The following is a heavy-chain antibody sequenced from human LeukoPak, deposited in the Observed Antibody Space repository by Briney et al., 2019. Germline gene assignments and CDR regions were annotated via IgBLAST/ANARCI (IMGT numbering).Heavy chain of an antibody. CDR2: IYYSGST. CDR1: GGSISSSSYY. Sequence: SETLSLTCTVSGGSISSSSYYWGWIRQPPGKGLEWIGSIYYSGSTHYNPSFKSRVTISVDTSKNQFSLKLTSVTAADTAVYYCARHTRVSDGYNLYCFDPWGQGTLVTVSS. CDR3: ARHTRVSDGYNLYCFDP. D-gene: IGHD5-24*01. V-gene: IGHV4-39*01. J-gene: IGHJ5*02.